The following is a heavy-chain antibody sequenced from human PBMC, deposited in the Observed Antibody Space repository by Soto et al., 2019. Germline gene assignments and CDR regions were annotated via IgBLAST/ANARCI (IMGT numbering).Heavy chain of an antibody. D-gene: IGHD6-19*01. V-gene: IGHV4-59*01. Sequence: QVQLRESGPGLVKPSETLSLTCTVSGGSISNYYWSWIRQPPGKGLERIGYIIYTGSTNYNPSLKSRDTRSVDTAENQFSLRLSSVTAADTAIYYCARGRHWLDYWGQGTLVTVSS. CDR3: ARGRHWLDY. CDR1: GGSISNYY. J-gene: IGHJ4*02. CDR2: IIYTGST.